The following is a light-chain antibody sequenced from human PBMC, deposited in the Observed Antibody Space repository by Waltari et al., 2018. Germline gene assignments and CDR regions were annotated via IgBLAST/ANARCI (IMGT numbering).Light chain of an antibody. CDR1: QSVLYSPNNKNY. Sequence: DIVMTQSPDSLAVSLGERATINCKSSQSVLYSPNNKNYLAWYQQKPGQPPKLLIYWASTRESGVPDCFTGSGSGTDFTLAISSLQAEDVAVYYCQQYYDTPLTFGPGTKVDIK. CDR3: QQYYDTPLT. J-gene: IGKJ3*01. CDR2: WAS. V-gene: IGKV4-1*01.